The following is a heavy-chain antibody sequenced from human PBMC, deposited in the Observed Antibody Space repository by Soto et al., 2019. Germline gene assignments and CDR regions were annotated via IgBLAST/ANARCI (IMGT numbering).Heavy chain of an antibody. CDR2: ISYSGTT. J-gene: IGHJ5*02. CDR1: GDSISSNNYY. CDR3: ARGRGYSYGLDP. D-gene: IGHD5-18*01. Sequence: QVQLQESGPGLVKPSQTLSLTCTVSGDSISSNNYYWSWFRQPPGEGLQWIGFISYSGTTSYSSYQKGRVAISLDTSKNQFSLSLSSVTAADTAVYYSARGRGYSYGLDPWGQGTLVTVSS. V-gene: IGHV4-30-4*01.